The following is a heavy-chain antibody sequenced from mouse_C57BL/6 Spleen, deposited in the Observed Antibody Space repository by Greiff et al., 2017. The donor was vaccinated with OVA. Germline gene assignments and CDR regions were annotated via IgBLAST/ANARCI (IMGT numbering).Heavy chain of an antibody. D-gene: IGHD1-1*01. CDR2: IDPETGGT. Sequence: VPLQPSGAELVRPGASVTLSCKASGYTFTDYEMHWVKPTPVHGLAWIGAIDPETGGTAYNQKFKGKAILTADKSSSTAYMELRSLTSEDSAVYYGTRGDYGSSFAYWGQGTLVTVSA. CDR3: TRGDYGSSFAY. V-gene: IGHV1-15*01. J-gene: IGHJ3*01. CDR1: GYTFTDYE.